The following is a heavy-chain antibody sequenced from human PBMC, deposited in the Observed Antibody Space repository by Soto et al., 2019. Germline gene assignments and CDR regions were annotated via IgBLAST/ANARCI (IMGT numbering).Heavy chain of an antibody. CDR3: ARGVGRLRYFDWRFDY. CDR2: IYYSGST. V-gene: IGHV4-31*03. Sequence: TLSLTCTVSVGSMSSGGYYWSWIRQGPVQGLGWIGYIYYSGSTYYNPALKSRVTISVDTSKNQFSLKLSSVTAADTAVYYCARGVGRLRYFDWRFDYWGQGTLVTV. CDR1: VGSMSSGGYY. D-gene: IGHD3-9*01. J-gene: IGHJ4*02.